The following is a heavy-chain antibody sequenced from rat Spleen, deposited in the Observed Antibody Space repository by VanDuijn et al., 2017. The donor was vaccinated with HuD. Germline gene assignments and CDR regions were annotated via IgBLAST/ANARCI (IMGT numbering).Heavy chain of an antibody. D-gene: IGHD1-6*01. V-gene: IGHV5-20*01. CDR1: GFTFNDFY. CDR2: INYDGGNT. J-gene: IGHJ2*01. Sequence: EVQLVESGGGLVQPGRSLKLSCAASGFTFNDFYTAWVRQAPTRGLEWVASINYDGGNTYYRDSVKGRFTISRDNARSSLYLQMDSLRSEDTATYYCARDRILRSTGFDYWGQGVMVTISS. CDR3: ARDRILRSTGFDY.